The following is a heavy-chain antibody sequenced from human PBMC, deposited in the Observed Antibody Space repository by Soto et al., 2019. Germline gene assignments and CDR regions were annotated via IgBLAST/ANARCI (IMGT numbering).Heavy chain of an antibody. CDR1: GFTFSSYG. Sequence: QVQLVESGGGVVQPGRSLRLSCAASGFTFSSYGMHWVRQAPGKGLEWVAVIWYDGSNKYYADSVKGRFTISRDNSKNTLYLQMNSLRAEDTAVYYCARDLRVGDYSMGMDVWGQGTTVTVSS. CDR2: IWYDGSNK. J-gene: IGHJ6*02. V-gene: IGHV3-33*01. D-gene: IGHD4-17*01. CDR3: ARDLRVGDYSMGMDV.